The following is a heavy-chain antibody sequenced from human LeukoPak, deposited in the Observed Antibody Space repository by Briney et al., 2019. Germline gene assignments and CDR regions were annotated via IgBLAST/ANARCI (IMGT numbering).Heavy chain of an antibody. V-gene: IGHV5-51*01. Sequence: GESLKIFGKGSGYSFTSYWIGWVRQMPGKGLEWMGIIYPGDSDTRYSPSFQGQVTISADKSISTAYLQWSSLKASDTAMYYCATARPHRGFDIWGQGTMVTVSS. J-gene: IGHJ3*02. CDR1: GYSFTSYW. CDR2: IYPGDSDT. CDR3: ATARPHRGFDI.